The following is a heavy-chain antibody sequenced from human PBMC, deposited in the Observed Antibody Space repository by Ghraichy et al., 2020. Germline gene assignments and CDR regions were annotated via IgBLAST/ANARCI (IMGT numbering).Heavy chain of an antibody. CDR2: INHSGST. CDR1: GGSFSGYY. CDR3: ARVWGCSSTSCYARSYYYYYYGMDV. Sequence: SETLSLTCAVYGGSFSGYYWSWIRQPPGKGLEWIGEINHSGSTNYNPSLKSRVTISVDTSKNQFSLKLSSVTAADTAVYYCARVWGCSSTSCYARSYYYYYYGMDVWGQGTTVTVSS. V-gene: IGHV4-34*01. D-gene: IGHD2-2*01. J-gene: IGHJ6*02.